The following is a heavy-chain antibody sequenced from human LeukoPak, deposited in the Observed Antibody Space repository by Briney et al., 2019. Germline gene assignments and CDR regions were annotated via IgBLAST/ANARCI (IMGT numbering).Heavy chain of an antibody. Sequence: ASVKVSCKASGYTFTGYYMHWVRQAPGQGLEWMGWINPNSGGTNYAQKFQGRVTMARDTSISTAYMELSRLRSDDTALYYCAILGVLTGNWFDPWGQGTLVTVSS. CDR2: INPNSGGT. CDR1: GYTFTGYY. CDR3: AILGVLTGNWFDP. J-gene: IGHJ5*02. D-gene: IGHD3-3*01. V-gene: IGHV1-2*02.